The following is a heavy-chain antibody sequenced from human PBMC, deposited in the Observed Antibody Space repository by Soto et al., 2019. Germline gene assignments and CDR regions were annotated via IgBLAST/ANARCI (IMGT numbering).Heavy chain of an antibody. CDR1: GASISSYY. Sequence: QVQLQESGPGLVKPSETLSLTCTVSGASISSYYWSWIRQPPGKGLEWIGYVYYSGSTNYNPSLXSXVXXSVDTSKNQFSLKLSSVTAADTAMYYCARDTTPSLWGQGTLVTVSS. J-gene: IGHJ4*02. D-gene: IGHD1-1*01. V-gene: IGHV4-59*01. CDR3: ARDTTPSL. CDR2: VYYSGST.